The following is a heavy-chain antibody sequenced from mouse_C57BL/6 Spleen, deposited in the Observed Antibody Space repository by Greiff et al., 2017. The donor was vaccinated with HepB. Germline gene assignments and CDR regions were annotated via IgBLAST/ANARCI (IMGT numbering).Heavy chain of an antibody. D-gene: IGHD1-1*02. Sequence: QVQLQQPGAELVRPGTSVKLSCKASGYTFTSYWMHWVKQRPGQGLEWIGVIDPSDSYTNYNQKFKGKATLTVDTSSSTAYMQLSSLTSEDSAVYYCARSEGPPYGYWGQGTSVTVSS. CDR2: IDPSDSYT. CDR3: ARSEGPPYGY. CDR1: GYTFTSYW. J-gene: IGHJ4*01. V-gene: IGHV1-59*01.